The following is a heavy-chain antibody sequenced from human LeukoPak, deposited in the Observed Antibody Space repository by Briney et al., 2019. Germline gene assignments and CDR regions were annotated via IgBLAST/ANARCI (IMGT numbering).Heavy chain of an antibody. V-gene: IGHV3-21*01. Sequence: GGSLRLSCAASGFTFSSYSMNWVRQAPGKGLEWASSISSSSSYIYYADSVKGRFTISRDNAKNSLYLQMNSLRAEDTAVYYCARDGYSSGWNWFDPWGQGTLVTVSS. D-gene: IGHD6-19*01. J-gene: IGHJ5*02. CDR2: ISSSSSYI. CDR1: GFTFSSYS. CDR3: ARDGYSSGWNWFDP.